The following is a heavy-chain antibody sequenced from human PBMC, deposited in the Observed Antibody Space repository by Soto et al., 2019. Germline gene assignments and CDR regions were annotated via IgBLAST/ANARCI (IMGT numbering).Heavy chain of an antibody. CDR3: ARGLFDSEWFVELTPIDY. V-gene: IGHV1-3*01. CDR1: GYTFTSYA. D-gene: IGHD3-10*01. CDR2: INAGNGNT. Sequence: QVQLVQSGAEVKKPGASVKVSCKASGYTFTSYAMHWVRQAPGQRLEWMGWINAGNGNTEYSQKFQGRVTITRDTSASTAYMELSSLRSEDTAVYYCARGLFDSEWFVELTPIDYWGQGTLVTVSS. J-gene: IGHJ4*02.